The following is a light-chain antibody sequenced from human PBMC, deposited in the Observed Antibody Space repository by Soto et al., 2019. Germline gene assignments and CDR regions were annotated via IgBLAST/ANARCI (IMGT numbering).Light chain of an antibody. Sequence: EIVLTQSPGTLSLSPGERATLTCRASQSVTSSYLAWYQQKPGQAPRLLMYGASSRATGIPHRFSGSGSGTDFTLTISRLEPEDFAVYYCQQYGSSPLTFGPGTKVDIK. CDR3: QQYGSSPLT. V-gene: IGKV3-20*01. J-gene: IGKJ3*01. CDR2: GAS. CDR1: QSVTSSY.